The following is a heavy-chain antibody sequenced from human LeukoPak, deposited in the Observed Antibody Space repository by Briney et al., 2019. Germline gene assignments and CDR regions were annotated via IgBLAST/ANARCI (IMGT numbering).Heavy chain of an antibody. Sequence: GRSLRLSCAASGFTFSSYAMHWVRQAPGKGLEWVAVISNDGSNKYYADSVKGRFTISRDNSKNTLYLQMNSLRAEDTAVYYCARGSGVWGSYRYTVDYWGQGTLVTVSS. CDR2: ISNDGSNK. D-gene: IGHD3-16*02. CDR1: GFTFSSYA. CDR3: ARGSGVWGSYRYTVDY. J-gene: IGHJ4*02. V-gene: IGHV3-30-3*01.